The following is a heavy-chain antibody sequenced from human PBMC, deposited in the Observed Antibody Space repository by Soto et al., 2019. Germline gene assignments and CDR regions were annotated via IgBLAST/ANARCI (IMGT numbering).Heavy chain of an antibody. CDR2: IYISGNT. CDR3: ARYGGRGILDY. Sequence: QVQLQESGPGLVKPSQTLSLTCTVSGASISSGEHYWSWIRQHPGEGLEWIGYIYISGNTYYNPSLNSRLTISADTSKYQFSLSLSSVTAAVSAVYYCARYGGRGILDYWGQGTLVTVSS. J-gene: IGHJ4*02. CDR1: GASISSGEHY. D-gene: IGHD3-10*01. V-gene: IGHV4-31*03.